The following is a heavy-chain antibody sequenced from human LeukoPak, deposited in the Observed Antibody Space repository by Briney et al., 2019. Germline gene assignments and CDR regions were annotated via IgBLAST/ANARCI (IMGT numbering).Heavy chain of an antibody. Sequence: GASVKVSCKASGYTLTSYAMHWVRQAPGQRLEWMGWINAGNGNTKYSQKFQGRVTITRDTSASTAYMELSSLRSEDTAVYYCARVREYYDSSGYYDYWGQGTLVTVSS. CDR1: GYTLTSYA. D-gene: IGHD3-22*01. J-gene: IGHJ4*02. CDR3: ARVREYYDSSGYYDY. CDR2: INAGNGNT. V-gene: IGHV1-3*01.